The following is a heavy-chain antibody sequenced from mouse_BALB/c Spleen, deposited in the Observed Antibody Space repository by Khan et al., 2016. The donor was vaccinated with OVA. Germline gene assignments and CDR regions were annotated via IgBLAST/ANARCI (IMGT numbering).Heavy chain of an antibody. J-gene: IGHJ4*01. V-gene: IGHV5-9-3*01. CDR3: ARSLVDYYAMDY. CDR2: FSTGGHCT. Sequence: EVERVESGGGVVKPGGSLKLSCSASGSTFSSFAMFWVRPTPEKRLEWVATFSTGGHCTFFPDSVKGRFTIPRDNARNTRYLQMSSLRSEDTAMYYCARSLVDYYAMDYWGQGTSVTVSS. CDR1: GSTFSSFA. D-gene: IGHD2-2*01.